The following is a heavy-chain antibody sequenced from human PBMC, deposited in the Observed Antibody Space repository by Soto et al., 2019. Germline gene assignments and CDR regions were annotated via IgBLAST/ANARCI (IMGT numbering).Heavy chain of an antibody. CDR2: ISYDGSNK. V-gene: IGHV3-30-3*01. J-gene: IGHJ4*02. CDR3: AREIVGVAGHFDH. CDR1: GFTFSSYA. D-gene: IGHD6-19*01. Sequence: GGSLRLSCAASGFTFSSYAMHWVRQAPGKGQEWVAVISYDGSNKYYADSVKGRFTISRDNSKNTLYLQMTSLRAEDMVVYYCAREIVGVAGHFDHWGQGTLVTVSS.